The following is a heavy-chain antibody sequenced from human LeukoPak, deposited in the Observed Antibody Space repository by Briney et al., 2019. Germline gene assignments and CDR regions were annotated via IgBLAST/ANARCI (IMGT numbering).Heavy chain of an antibody. Sequence: GASVKVSCKASGYTFTTYYMHWVRQAPGQGLEWMGIINPSGGSTNYAQKLQGRVTMTRDTSISTAYMDLSRLRSDDTAVYYCAKPKGSTSSQLVFDLWGRGTLVTVSS. CDR3: AKPKGSTSSQLVFDL. D-gene: IGHD2-2*01. CDR1: GYTFTTYY. CDR2: INPSGGST. J-gene: IGHJ2*01. V-gene: IGHV1-46*01.